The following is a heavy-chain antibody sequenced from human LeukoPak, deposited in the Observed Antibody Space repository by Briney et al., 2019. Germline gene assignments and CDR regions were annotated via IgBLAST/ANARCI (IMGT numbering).Heavy chain of an antibody. CDR2: IYSSGST. J-gene: IGHJ4*02. Sequence: SETLSLTCTASGGSISSYYRTWIRQPAGKGLEWMGCIYSSGSTNHNPSLKSRVSISVDTPRNQFSLKLSSVTAADTGVYYCARERGYDSSGYDYWGQGSLVTVS. CDR1: GGSISSYY. V-gene: IGHV4-4*07. CDR3: ARERGYDSSGYDY. D-gene: IGHD3-22*01.